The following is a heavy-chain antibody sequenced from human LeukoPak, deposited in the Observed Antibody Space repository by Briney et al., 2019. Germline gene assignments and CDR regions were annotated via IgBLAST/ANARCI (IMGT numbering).Heavy chain of an antibody. CDR1: GFTFSSYA. D-gene: IGHD3-22*01. CDR2: ISYDGSNK. J-gene: IGHJ4*02. Sequence: GGSLRLSCAASGFTFSSYAMHWVRQAPGKGLEWVAVISYDGSNKYYADSVKGRFTISRDNSKNTLYLQMNSLRAEDTAVYYCARMYDSSGYYSYWGQGTLVTVSS. V-gene: IGHV3-30-3*01. CDR3: ARMYDSSGYYSY.